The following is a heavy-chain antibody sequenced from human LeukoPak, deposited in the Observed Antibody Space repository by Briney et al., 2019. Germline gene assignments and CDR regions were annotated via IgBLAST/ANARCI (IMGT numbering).Heavy chain of an antibody. Sequence: GGSLRLSCATSGFIFDNAWMNWVRQPPGKGLEWVGHIKSKREGGTRDYAAPVKGRFTISRDDSLDTLYLQMNSLKTEDTAMYYCIPDVLDMITFGLDVWGQGTMVTVSS. J-gene: IGHJ3*01. CDR1: GFIFDNAW. V-gene: IGHV3-15*01. CDR2: IKSKREGGTR. D-gene: IGHD3-16*01. CDR3: IPDVLDMITFGLDV.